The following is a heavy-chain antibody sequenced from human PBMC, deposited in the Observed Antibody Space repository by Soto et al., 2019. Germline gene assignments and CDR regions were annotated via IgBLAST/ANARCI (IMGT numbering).Heavy chain of an antibody. J-gene: IGHJ3*02. D-gene: IGHD1-26*01. CDR3: AKGRRLEATNWGGAFDM. CDR2: ISGSGAYR. CDR1: GFTFSNYA. Sequence: EVQLLESGGGLVQPGGSLRLSCAASGFTFSNYAMNWVRQAPGKGLEWVSAISGSGAYRNYADSVKGRFNISRDNSKNTLYLQMSSLRAEDTAVYYCAKGRRLEATNWGGAFDMCGQGTMVTVSS. V-gene: IGHV3-23*01.